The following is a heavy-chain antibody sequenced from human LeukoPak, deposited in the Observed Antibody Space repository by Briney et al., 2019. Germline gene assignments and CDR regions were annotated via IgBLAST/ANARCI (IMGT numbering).Heavy chain of an antibody. CDR3: AREGDDYGDPLERDAFDI. D-gene: IGHD4-17*01. CDR2: ISAYNGNT. CDR1: GYTFTSYG. V-gene: IGHV1-18*01. Sequence: GASVKVSCKASGYTFTSYGISWVRQAPGQGLEWMGWISAYNGNTNYAQKFQGRVTMTRDMSTSTVYMELSSLRSEDTAVYYCAREGDDYGDPLERDAFDIWGQGTMVTVSS. J-gene: IGHJ3*02.